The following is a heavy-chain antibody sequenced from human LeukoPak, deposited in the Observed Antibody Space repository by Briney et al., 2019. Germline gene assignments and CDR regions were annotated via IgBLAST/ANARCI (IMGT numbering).Heavy chain of an antibody. CDR1: GFTFSDYY. Sequence: GGSLRLSCAASGFTFSDYYMSWIRQAPGKGLEWVSYITGSGNYINYADSVKGRFTISRDNPKNSLYLQMNSLRAEDTAVYYCARDHGAAAGTDYGGQGTLVTVSS. J-gene: IGHJ4*02. CDR2: ITGSGNYI. V-gene: IGHV3-11*06. D-gene: IGHD6-13*01. CDR3: ARDHGAAAGTDY.